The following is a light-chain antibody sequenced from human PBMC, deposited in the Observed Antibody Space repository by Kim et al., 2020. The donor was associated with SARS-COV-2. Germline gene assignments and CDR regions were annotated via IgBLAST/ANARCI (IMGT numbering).Light chain of an antibody. Sequence: SYELTQPLSVSVALGQTARITCEENNIGSNNVHWYQQKPGQAPVLVIYRDTNRPSGIPERFSGSNSGNTATLTISRAQAGDEADYYCQVWDSGTVVFGGGTQLTVL. CDR3: QVWDSGTVV. V-gene: IGLV3-9*01. CDR2: RDT. CDR1: NIGSNN. J-gene: IGLJ2*01.